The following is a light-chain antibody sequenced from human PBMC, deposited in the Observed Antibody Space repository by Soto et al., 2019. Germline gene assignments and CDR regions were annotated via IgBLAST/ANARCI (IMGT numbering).Light chain of an antibody. CDR2: DAP. J-gene: IGKJ1*01. CDR1: QSVSSF. Sequence: EVVLTQSPATLSLSPGERATLSCRASQSVSSFLAWYQQKPGQAPRLLIYDAPNRATGIPARFSGSGSGTDFTLTISSLEPEDFAVYYCQQRNNWPPWTFGQGTKVEIK. V-gene: IGKV3-11*01. CDR3: QQRNNWPPWT.